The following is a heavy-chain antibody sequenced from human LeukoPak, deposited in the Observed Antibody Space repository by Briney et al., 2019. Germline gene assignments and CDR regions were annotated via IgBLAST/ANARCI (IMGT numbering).Heavy chain of an antibody. J-gene: IGHJ4*02. V-gene: IGHV3-30*02. Sequence: GRSLRLSCAASGFTFSSYGMHWVRQAPGKGLEWVAFIRYDGSNKYYADSVKGRFTISRDNSKNTLYLQMNSLRAEDTAVYYCAKGPSSYSSGWYGSPFDYWGQGTLVAVSS. D-gene: IGHD6-19*01. CDR1: GFTFSSYG. CDR2: IRYDGSNK. CDR3: AKGPSSYSSGWYGSPFDY.